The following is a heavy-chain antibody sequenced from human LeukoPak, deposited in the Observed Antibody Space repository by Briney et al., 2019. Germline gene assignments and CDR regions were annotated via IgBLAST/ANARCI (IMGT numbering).Heavy chain of an antibody. V-gene: IGHV3-30*18. Sequence: PGGSLRLSCAASGFTFSSYGMHWVRQAPGKGLEWVAVISYDGSNKYYADSVKGRFTISRDNSKNTLYLQMNSLRAEDTAVYYCAKDLIAVAGTTIKNYYYYGMDVWGQGTTVTVSS. CDR1: GFTFSSYG. J-gene: IGHJ6*02. D-gene: IGHD6-19*01. CDR3: AKDLIAVAGTTIKNYYYYGMDV. CDR2: ISYDGSNK.